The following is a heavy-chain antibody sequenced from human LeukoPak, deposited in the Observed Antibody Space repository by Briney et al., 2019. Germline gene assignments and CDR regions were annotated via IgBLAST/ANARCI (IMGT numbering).Heavy chain of an antibody. D-gene: IGHD3-16*02. J-gene: IGHJ4*02. Sequence: GGSLRLSCAASGFTFSSYAMHWVRQAPGKELEYVSAISSNGGSTYYANSVKGRFTISRDNSKNTLYLQMGSLRAEDMAVYYCARDRPHYDYVWGSYRPGYYFDYWGQGTLVTVSS. CDR3: ARDRPHYDYVWGSYRPGYYFDY. CDR2: ISSNGGST. V-gene: IGHV3-64*01. CDR1: GFTFSSYA.